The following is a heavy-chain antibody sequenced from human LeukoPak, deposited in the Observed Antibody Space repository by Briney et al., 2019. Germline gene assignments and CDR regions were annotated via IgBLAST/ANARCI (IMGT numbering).Heavy chain of an antibody. J-gene: IGHJ4*02. CDR3: ARVGTTVTTFYHFDY. CDR1: GFTLSTYT. V-gene: IGHV3-30*04. CDR2: ISYDGRNN. D-gene: IGHD4-17*01. Sequence: GGSLRLSCAASGFTLSTYTLHWVRQAPGKGLEWVAVISYDGRNNYYADSVKGRFTISRDNSKNTLYLQMNSLRAEDTAVYYCARVGTTVTTFYHFDYWGQGTLVTVSS.